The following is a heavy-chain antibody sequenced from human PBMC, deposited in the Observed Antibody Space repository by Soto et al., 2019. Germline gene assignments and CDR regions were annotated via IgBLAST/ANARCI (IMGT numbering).Heavy chain of an antibody. CDR3: ARGGAARPDY. CDR2: ISSSGSTI. Sequence: EVQLVESGGGLVQPGGSLRLSCGASGFTFSNYGLNWVRQAPGKGLAWVSYISSSGSTIQYADSVKGRFTISRDNAKNSLYLQMNSLRDEDTAVYYCARGGAARPDYWGQGTLVTVSS. CDR1: GFTFSNYG. J-gene: IGHJ4*02. V-gene: IGHV3-48*02. D-gene: IGHD6-6*01.